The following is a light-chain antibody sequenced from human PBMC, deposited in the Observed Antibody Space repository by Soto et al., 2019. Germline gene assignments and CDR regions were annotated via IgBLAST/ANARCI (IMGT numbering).Light chain of an antibody. CDR2: WAS. J-gene: IGKJ5*01. Sequence: DIVMTQSPDSLAVSLGERATINCKSSQNVLYTSNNKNQLAWYQQKPGQPPKLLIYWASTRQSGVPDRFSGSGSGTTFSLTISSLQAEDVAVYYCQRYDSLPPTFGQGTRLEIK. CDR1: QNVLYTSNNKNQ. V-gene: IGKV4-1*01. CDR3: QRYDSLPPT.